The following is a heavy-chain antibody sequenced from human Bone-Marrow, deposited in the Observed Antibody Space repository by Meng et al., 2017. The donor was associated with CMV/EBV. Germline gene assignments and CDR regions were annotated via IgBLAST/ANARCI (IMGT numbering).Heavy chain of an antibody. CDR2: ISAHNNNI. CDR1: GYTFLTYG. D-gene: IGHD2-2*01. Sequence: ASVKVSCKASGYTFLTYGISWVRQAPGQGLEWMGWISAHNNNINYAQKFQGRVTMTADTSTSTAYMELRSLRSDDTAMYYCARDAIVVVPAAITDYYYYYGMDVWGQGPTVTVSS. CDR3: ARDAIVVVPAAITDYYYYYGMDV. J-gene: IGHJ6*02. V-gene: IGHV1-18*01.